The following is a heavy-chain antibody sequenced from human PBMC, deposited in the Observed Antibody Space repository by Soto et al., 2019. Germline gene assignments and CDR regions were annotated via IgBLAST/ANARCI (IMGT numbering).Heavy chain of an antibody. D-gene: IGHD2-2*01. V-gene: IGHV1-18*01. CDR3: ASSRLVPAYGMDV. Sequence: ASVKVTFKASCYTFTSYGISWLRQAPGQGLEWMGWISAYNGNTNYAQKLQGRVTMTTDTSTSTAYMELRSLRSDDTAVYCCASSRLVPAYGMDVWGQGTTVTVSS. J-gene: IGHJ6*02. CDR2: ISAYNGNT. CDR1: CYTFTSYG.